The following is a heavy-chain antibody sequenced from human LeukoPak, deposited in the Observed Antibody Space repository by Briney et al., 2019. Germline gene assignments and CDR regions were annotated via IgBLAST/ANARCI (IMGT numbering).Heavy chain of an antibody. V-gene: IGHV1-2*02. Sequence: ASVKVSCKASGYTFTGYYMHWVRQAPGQGLEWMGWINPNSGGTNYAQKFQGRVTMTSDTSTSTVYMEVSSLRSEDTAIYYCARSGMWFSTNDWGQGTLVTVSS. D-gene: IGHD2-21*01. J-gene: IGHJ4*02. CDR1: GYTFTGYY. CDR3: ARSGMWFSTND. CDR2: INPNSGGT.